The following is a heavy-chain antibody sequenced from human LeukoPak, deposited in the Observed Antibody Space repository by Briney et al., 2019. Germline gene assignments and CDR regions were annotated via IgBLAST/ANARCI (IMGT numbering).Heavy chain of an antibody. D-gene: IGHD6-6*01. J-gene: IGHJ6*02. CDR3: ARGHSIAARPSSPGDYYYYGMDV. Sequence: SETLSLTGAVYGLSFSGYYWSWIRQPPGKGLEGMGEINHSGSTNYNPSLKSRVTISVDTSKNQFSLKLSSVTAADTAVYYCARGHSIAARPSSPGDYYYYGMDVWGQGTTVTVSS. V-gene: IGHV4-34*01. CDR2: INHSGST. CDR1: GLSFSGYY.